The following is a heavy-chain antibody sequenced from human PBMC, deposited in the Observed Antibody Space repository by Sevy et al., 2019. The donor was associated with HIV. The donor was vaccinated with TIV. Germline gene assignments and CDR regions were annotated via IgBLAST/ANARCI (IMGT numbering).Heavy chain of an antibody. CDR1: GFTFSSYS. Sequence: GGSLRLSCAASGFTFSSYSINWVRQAPGKGLEWVSYISSSSTIYYADSVKGRFTISRDNAKNSLYLQMNSLRDEDTAVYYCARVARLYYYYMDVWGKGTTVTVSS. J-gene: IGHJ6*03. CDR2: ISSSSTI. CDR3: ARVARLYYYYMDV. V-gene: IGHV3-48*02.